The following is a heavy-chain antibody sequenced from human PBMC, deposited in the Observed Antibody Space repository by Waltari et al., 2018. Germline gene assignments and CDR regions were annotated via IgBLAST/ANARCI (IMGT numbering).Heavy chain of an antibody. Sequence: QVRLQESGPGLAKPSETLSLICDVSGYFISSGYYLAWLRQPPGKGLEGIGSIDHSGRTDYCQSLKRRTALSVDPSKNQFSLKLSSVTAADTAVYYCARELATIFGDVMIPLGGYEIWGHGATVAVSS. V-gene: IGHV4-38-2*02. CDR3: ARELATIFGDVMIPLGGYEI. J-gene: IGHJ3*02. CDR2: IDHSGRT. CDR1: GYFISSGYY. D-gene: IGHD3-3*01.